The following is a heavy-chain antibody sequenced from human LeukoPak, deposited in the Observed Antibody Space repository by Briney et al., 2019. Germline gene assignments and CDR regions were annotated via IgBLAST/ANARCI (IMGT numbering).Heavy chain of an antibody. Sequence: SVKVSCKXSGGTFSSYAISWVRQAPGQGLEWMGGIIPIFGTANYAQKFQGRVTITADESTSTAYMELSSLRSEDTAVYYCASVFYDFWSGYSYYYYYYMDVWGKGTTVTVSS. D-gene: IGHD3-3*01. CDR2: IIPIFGTA. V-gene: IGHV1-69*13. CDR1: GGTFSSYA. J-gene: IGHJ6*03. CDR3: ASVFYDFWSGYSYYYYYYMDV.